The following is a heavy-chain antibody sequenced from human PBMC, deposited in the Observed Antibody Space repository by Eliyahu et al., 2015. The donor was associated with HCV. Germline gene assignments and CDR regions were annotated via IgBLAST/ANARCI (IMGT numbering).Heavy chain of an antibody. V-gene: IGHV3-13*01. D-gene: IGHD2-15*01. Sequence: EVQLVESGGGLVQPGGSLRLSCAASGFTFSSYDMHWVRQATGKGLEWVSAIGTAGDTYYPGSVKGRFTISRENAKNSLYLQMNSLRAEDTAVYYCARVLYIGGFDPWGQGTLVTVSS. CDR1: GFTFSSYD. CDR3: ARVLYIGGFDP. CDR2: IGTAGDT. J-gene: IGHJ5*02.